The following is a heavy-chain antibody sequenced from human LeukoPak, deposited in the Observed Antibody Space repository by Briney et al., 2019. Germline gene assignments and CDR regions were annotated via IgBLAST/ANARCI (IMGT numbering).Heavy chain of an antibody. Sequence: ASVKVSCKASGYTFTGYYMHWVRQAPGQGLEWMGWINPNSGGTNYAQKFQGRVTMTRDTSISTAYMELSRLRSDDTAVYYCATIPGGYYSSTSCSRQTNWFDPWGQGTLVTVSS. D-gene: IGHD2-2*01. CDR3: ATIPGGYYSSTSCSRQTNWFDP. CDR1: GYTFTGYY. J-gene: IGHJ5*02. V-gene: IGHV1-2*02. CDR2: INPNSGGT.